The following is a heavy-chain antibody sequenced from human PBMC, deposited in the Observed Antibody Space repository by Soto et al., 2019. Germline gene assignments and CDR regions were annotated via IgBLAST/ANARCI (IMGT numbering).Heavy chain of an antibody. CDR1: GFTFRHHG. CDR3: LRGEGPNGHDSRFDY. D-gene: IGHD5-12*01. J-gene: IGHJ4*01. Sequence: QMQLVESGGGVVQPGRSLRLSCATSGFTFRHHGIHWFRQAPGKVPEWVGDISYNGIDTWYSDSVKGRFTLYRDNFKNTADLQLNGLRLEDTSVYYCLRGEGPNGHDSRFDYCVAGNLCTVS. CDR2: ISYNGIDT. V-gene: IGHV3-30*03.